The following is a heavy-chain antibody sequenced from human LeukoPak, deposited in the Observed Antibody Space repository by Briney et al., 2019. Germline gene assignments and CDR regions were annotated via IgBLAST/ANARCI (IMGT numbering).Heavy chain of an antibody. CDR1: GYTFTSYG. CDR2: ISGYNDNT. Sequence: GAPVKVSCKASGYTFTSYGISWVRQAPGQGLEWMGWISGYNDNTNSAQKLQGRVTMTTDISTNTAYMELRSLRSDDTAVYYCARDHGFYGSGSYYPKTLGHWGQGTLVTVSS. CDR3: ARDHGFYGSGSYYPKTLGH. D-gene: IGHD3-10*01. V-gene: IGHV1-18*01. J-gene: IGHJ4*02.